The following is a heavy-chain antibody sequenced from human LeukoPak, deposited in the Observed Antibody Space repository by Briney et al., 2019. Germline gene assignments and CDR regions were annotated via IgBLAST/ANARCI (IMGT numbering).Heavy chain of an antibody. D-gene: IGHD5-24*01. V-gene: IGHV4-34*01. J-gene: IGHJ4*02. Sequence: SETLSLTCAVYGGSFSGYYWSWIRQPPGKGLEWIGEINHSGSTNYNPSLKSRVTISVDTSKNQFSLKLSSVTAADTAVYYCARGAVGRRWLQAYSVDYWGQGTLVTVSS. CDR3: ARGAVGRRWLQAYSVDY. CDR2: INHSGST. CDR1: GGSFSGYY.